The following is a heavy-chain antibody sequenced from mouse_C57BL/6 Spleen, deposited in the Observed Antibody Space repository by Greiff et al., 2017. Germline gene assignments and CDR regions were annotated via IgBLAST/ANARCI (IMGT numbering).Heavy chain of an antibody. Sequence: VQLQQSGPELVKPGASVKISCKASGYSFTGYYMNWVKQSPEKSLEWIGEINPSTGGTTYNQKFKAKATLTVDKSSSTAYMQLKSLTSEDSAVYYCARSDYSKGMDYWGQGTSVTVAS. CDR3: ARSDYSKGMDY. D-gene: IGHD2-5*01. V-gene: IGHV1-42*01. J-gene: IGHJ4*01. CDR2: INPSTGGT. CDR1: GYSFTGYY.